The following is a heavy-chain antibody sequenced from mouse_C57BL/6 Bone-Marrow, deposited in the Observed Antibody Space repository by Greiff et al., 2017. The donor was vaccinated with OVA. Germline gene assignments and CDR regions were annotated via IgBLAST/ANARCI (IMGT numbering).Heavy chain of an antibody. Sequence: EVKLVESGGGLVQPKGSLKLSCAASGFSFNTYAMNWVRQAPGKGLEWVARIRSKSNNYATYYADSVKDRFTISRDDSESMLYLQMNNLKTEDTAMYYCVRDSSGYCYAMDYWGQGTSVTVSS. J-gene: IGHJ4*01. CDR3: VRDSSGYCYAMDY. V-gene: IGHV10-1*01. CDR2: IRSKSNNYAT. D-gene: IGHD3-2*02. CDR1: GFSFNTYA.